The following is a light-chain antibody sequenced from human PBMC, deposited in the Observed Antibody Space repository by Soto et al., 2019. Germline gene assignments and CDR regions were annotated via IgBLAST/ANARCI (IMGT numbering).Light chain of an antibody. J-gene: IGKJ1*01. V-gene: IGKV3-15*01. Sequence: EIVMTQSPATLSVSPGERATLSCRASQSVSSNLAWYQQKPGQAPRLLIYGASTRATGIPARFSGSGSGTEFTLTISSLQSEDFAGYYCQQYINWPPGTFGQGTKVEIK. CDR3: QQYINWPPGT. CDR2: GAS. CDR1: QSVSSN.